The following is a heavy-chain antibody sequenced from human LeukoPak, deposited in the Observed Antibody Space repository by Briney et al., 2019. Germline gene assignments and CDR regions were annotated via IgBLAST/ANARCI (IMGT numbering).Heavy chain of an antibody. Sequence: SETLSLICAVYGGSFSGYYCSWIRQPPGKGLEWIGEINHSGSTNYNPSLKSRVTISVDTSQNQFSLKLTSVTAADTAVYYCASAAGYCSGGSCSSAPNSWGQGTMVTLSS. CDR3: ASAAGYCSGGSCSSAPNS. CDR2: INHSGST. J-gene: IGHJ3*01. D-gene: IGHD2-15*01. V-gene: IGHV4-34*01. CDR1: GGSFSGYY.